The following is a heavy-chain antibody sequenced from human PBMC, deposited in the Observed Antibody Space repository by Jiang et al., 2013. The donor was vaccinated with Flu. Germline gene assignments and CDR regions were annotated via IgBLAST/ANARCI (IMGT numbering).Heavy chain of an antibody. CDR3: ARDTGPDCGGDCYWTNFDY. CDR2: ISAYNGNT. V-gene: IGHV1-18*01. Sequence: KPGASVKVSCKASGYTFTSYGISWVRQAPGQGLEWMGWISAYNGNTNYAQKLQGRVTMTTDTSTSTAYMELRSLRSDDTAVYYCARDTGPDCGGDCYWTNFDYWGQGTLVTVSS. D-gene: IGHD2-21*02. CDR1: GYTFTSYG. J-gene: IGHJ4*02.